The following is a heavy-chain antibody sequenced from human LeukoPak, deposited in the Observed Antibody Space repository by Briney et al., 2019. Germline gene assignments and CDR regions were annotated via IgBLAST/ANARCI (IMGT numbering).Heavy chain of an antibody. Sequence: ASVKVSCKASGYTFTSYAMHWVRQAPGQRLEWMGWINAGNGNTKYSQKFQGRVTITRDTSASTAYMELSSLRSEDTAVYYCARADYYDSSGYIPYFDYWGQGTLVTVSS. V-gene: IGHV1-3*01. CDR3: ARADYYDSSGYIPYFDY. J-gene: IGHJ4*02. CDR1: GYTFTSYA. D-gene: IGHD3-22*01. CDR2: INAGNGNT.